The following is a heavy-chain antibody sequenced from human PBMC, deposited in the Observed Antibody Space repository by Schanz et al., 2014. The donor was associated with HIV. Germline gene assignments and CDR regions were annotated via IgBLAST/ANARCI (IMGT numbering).Heavy chain of an antibody. D-gene: IGHD3-9*01. V-gene: IGHV1-69*06. CDR3: AREKFSTLTGYLQNAFDI. CDR2: IMPSFGTA. Sequence: QLQLAQSGAEVKKPGSSVKLSCKASGGPFSSHALSWVRQAPGQGLEWMGAIMPSFGTASYAQKFQGRVTISADKSTDTAFMEVSSLRSEDTAVYYCAREKFSTLTGYLQNAFDIWGQGTMVTVSS. J-gene: IGHJ3*02. CDR1: GGPFSSHA.